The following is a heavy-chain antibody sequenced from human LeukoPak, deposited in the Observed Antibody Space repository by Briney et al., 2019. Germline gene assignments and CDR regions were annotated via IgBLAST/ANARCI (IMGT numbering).Heavy chain of an antibody. D-gene: IGHD2-8*02. Sequence: GGSLRLSCAASAFTVSCDYMTWVRQAPGKGLEWVSYISSSSSTIYYADSVKGRFTISRDNAKNSLYLQMNSLRAEDTAVYYCARESWGCRFDDIWGQGTMVTVSS. CDR1: AFTVSCDY. CDR3: ARESWGCRFDDI. CDR2: ISSSSSTI. J-gene: IGHJ3*02. V-gene: IGHV3-48*01.